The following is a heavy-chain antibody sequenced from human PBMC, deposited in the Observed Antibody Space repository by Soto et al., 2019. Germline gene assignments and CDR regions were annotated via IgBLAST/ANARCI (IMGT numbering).Heavy chain of an antibody. CDR3: ARLVYDTRLNYMYFDF. CDR2: ILHDGTA. J-gene: IGHJ4*02. V-gene: IGHV4-4*02. Sequence: SATLSLTSAVSGVSLTSGNWWTWVCQSPQRGQAYIGEILHDGTANYYPSFERRVAMSVATSRNQFSLNLTSVTAADTAVYFCARLVYDTRLNYMYFDFWGPGTLVTVSS. D-gene: IGHD3-10*01. CDR1: GVSLTSGNW.